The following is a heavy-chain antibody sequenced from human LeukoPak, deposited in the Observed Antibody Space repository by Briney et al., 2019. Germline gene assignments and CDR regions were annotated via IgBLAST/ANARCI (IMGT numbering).Heavy chain of an antibody. V-gene: IGHV4-59*08. CDR1: GGSISNYY. D-gene: IGHD6-6*01. CDR3: ARLTTYSSSSIFDY. Sequence: PSETLSLACTVSGGSISNYYWSWIRQPPGKGLEWIGYIYYSGSTNYNPSLKSRVTISVDTSKNQFSLKLSSVTAADTAVYYCARLTTYSSSSIFDYWGQGTLVTVSS. CDR2: IYYSGST. J-gene: IGHJ4*02.